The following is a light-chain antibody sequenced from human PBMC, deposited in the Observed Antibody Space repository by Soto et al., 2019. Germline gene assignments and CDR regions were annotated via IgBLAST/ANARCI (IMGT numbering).Light chain of an antibody. V-gene: IGKV1-39*01. Sequence: DIQMTQSPSSLSASVGDRVTITCRASQSISRYLNWYQQKPGKAPKLLIYAASSLQSGVPSRFSGRGSGTDFALTISSLQPEDFATYYCQQSYSTPQYTFGQGTKLEIK. CDR1: QSISRY. CDR3: QQSYSTPQYT. J-gene: IGKJ2*01. CDR2: AAS.